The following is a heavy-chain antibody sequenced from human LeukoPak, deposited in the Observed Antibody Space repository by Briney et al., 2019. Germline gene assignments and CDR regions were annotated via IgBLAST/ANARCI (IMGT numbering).Heavy chain of an antibody. CDR3: ARARRAHYCGGDCYSYYYGMDV. CDR2: IYPGDSDT. D-gene: IGHD2-21*02. J-gene: IGHJ6*02. CDR1: GYSFTSYW. Sequence: GESLKISCKGSGYSFTSYWIGWVRQMPGKGLEWMGIIYPGDSDTRYSPSFQGQVTISADKSISTAYLQWSSLKASDTAMYYCARARRAHYCGGDCYSYYYGMDVWGQGTTVTVSS. V-gene: IGHV5-51*01.